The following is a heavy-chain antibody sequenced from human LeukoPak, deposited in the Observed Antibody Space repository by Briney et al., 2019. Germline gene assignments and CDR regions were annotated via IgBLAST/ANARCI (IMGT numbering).Heavy chain of an antibody. Sequence: TSETLSLTCTVSGYSISSGYYWSWIRQPPGKGLEWIGYIYYSGSTNYNPSLKSRVTISVDTSKNQFSLKLSSVTAADTAVYYCARGQFWSGYSIWGQGTLVTVSS. CDR3: ARGQFWSGYSI. J-gene: IGHJ4*02. CDR1: GYSISSGYY. V-gene: IGHV4-38-2*02. CDR2: IYYSGST. D-gene: IGHD3-3*02.